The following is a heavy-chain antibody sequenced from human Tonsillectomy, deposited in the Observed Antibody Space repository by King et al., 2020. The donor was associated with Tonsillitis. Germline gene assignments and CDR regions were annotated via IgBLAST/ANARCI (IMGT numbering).Heavy chain of an antibody. CDR2: IYSGNST. V-gene: IGHV3-53*01. J-gene: IGHJ3*02. CDR3: ARVLSSYCGGDCYSDVFDI. D-gene: IGHD2-21*01. CDR1: GFTVSGNY. Sequence: VQLVEPGGGLIQPGGSLRLSCAASGFTVSGNYMSWVRQAPGKGLEWVSVIYSGNSTYYADSVKGRFTISRDKSKNTLYLQMNSLRAEDTAVYYCARVLSSYCGGDCYSDVFDIWGQGTMVTVSS.